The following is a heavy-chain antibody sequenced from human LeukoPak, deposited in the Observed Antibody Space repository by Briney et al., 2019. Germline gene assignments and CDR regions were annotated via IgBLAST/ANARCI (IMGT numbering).Heavy chain of an antibody. D-gene: IGHD6-13*01. Sequence: PGGSLRLSCVVSGFTFSAYEMNWVRQAPGKGLEWVSYISNSDSTISYAGSVKGRFTISRDNAKNSLYLQMNSLRAEDTAVYYCARGQPRSHGSSYYFDYWGQGTLVTVSS. CDR2: ISNSDSTI. V-gene: IGHV3-48*03. J-gene: IGHJ4*02. CDR3: ARGQPRSHGSSYYFDY. CDR1: GFTFSAYE.